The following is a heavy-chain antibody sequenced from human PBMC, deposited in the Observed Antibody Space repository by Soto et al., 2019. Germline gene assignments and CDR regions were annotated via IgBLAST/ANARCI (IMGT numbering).Heavy chain of an antibody. J-gene: IGHJ4*02. V-gene: IGHV4-39*01. CDR1: GGSISSFTYY. CDR2: VYYNENT. D-gene: IGHD2-2*01. Sequence: ASETLSLTCSVSGGSISSFTYYWGWIRQPPGKGLEWIGTVYYNENTYYNPSLKSRVTITVDTAKNQFSLNLRSVTAADTAMYYCARHKDTSSRYLLPDYWGQGTLVTVSS. CDR3: ARHKDTSSRYLLPDY.